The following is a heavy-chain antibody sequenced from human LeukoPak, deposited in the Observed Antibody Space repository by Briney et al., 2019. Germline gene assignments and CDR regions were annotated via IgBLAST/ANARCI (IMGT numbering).Heavy chain of an antibody. J-gene: IGHJ4*02. V-gene: IGHV3-49*03. D-gene: IGHD1-26*01. CDR2: VRSKAYGGTT. Sequence: GGSLRLSCTASGFTFGDYGMSWFRQAPGKGLEWVGFVRSKAYGGTTEYAASVKGRFTMSRDDSKSIAYLQMNSLKTEDTAVYYCTRVRIGGSYPSRYFDYWGQGTLVTVSS. CDR3: TRVRIGGSYPSRYFDY. CDR1: GFTFGDYG.